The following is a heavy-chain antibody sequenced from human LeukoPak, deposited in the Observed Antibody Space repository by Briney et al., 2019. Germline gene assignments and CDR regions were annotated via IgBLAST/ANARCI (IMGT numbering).Heavy chain of an antibody. V-gene: IGHV4-34*01. CDR2: IYHSGST. CDR3: ARVGTRYFDWLLYQHYFDY. D-gene: IGHD3-9*01. Sequence: PSETLSLTCAVYGGSFSGYYWSWIRQPPGKGLEWIGEIYHSGSTNFNPSLKSRVTISVDKSKNQFSLKLSSVTAADTAVYYCARVGTRYFDWLLYQHYFDYWGQGTLVTVSS. J-gene: IGHJ4*02. CDR1: GGSFSGYY.